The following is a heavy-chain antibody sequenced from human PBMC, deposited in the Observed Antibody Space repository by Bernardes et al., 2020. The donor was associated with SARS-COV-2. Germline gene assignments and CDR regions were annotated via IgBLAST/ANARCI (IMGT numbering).Heavy chain of an antibody. D-gene: IGHD6-13*01. CDR2: ISRSSSSI. V-gene: IGHV3-48*01. CDR3: AREIPSNSWALGDY. J-gene: IGHJ4*02. Sequence: GGSLRLSRAASGFTFSSYSMNWVRQAPGKGLEWVSYISRSSSSILYSDSVKGRFTISRDNAKDSLYLQMNSLRAEDTAVYYCAREIPSNSWALGDYWVQGTLVTVSS. CDR1: GFTFSSYS.